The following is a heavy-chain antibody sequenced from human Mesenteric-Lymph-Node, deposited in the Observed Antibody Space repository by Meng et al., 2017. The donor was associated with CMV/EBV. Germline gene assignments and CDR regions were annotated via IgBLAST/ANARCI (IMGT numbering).Heavy chain of an antibody. D-gene: IGHD5-18*01. CDR1: GFTFSSYD. CDR2: IGTAGDT. V-gene: IGHV3-13*03. Sequence: GESLKISCAACGFTFSSYDMHWVRQATGKGLEWVSAIGTAGDTYYPGSVKGQFTISRENAKNSLYLQMNSLRAEDTAVYYCATDTAMVRGYWGQGTLVTVSS. CDR3: ATDTAMVRGY. J-gene: IGHJ4*02.